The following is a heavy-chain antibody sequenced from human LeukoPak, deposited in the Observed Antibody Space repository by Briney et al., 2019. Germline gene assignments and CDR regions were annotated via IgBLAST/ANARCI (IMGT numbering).Heavy chain of an antibody. CDR3: AGERNYYDSSGYLDY. CDR1: GGSISSSSYY. V-gene: IGHV4-39*01. CDR2: IYYSGST. J-gene: IGHJ4*02. D-gene: IGHD3-22*01. Sequence: PSETLSLTCTVSGGSISSSSYYWGWIRQPPGKGLEWIGSIYYSGSTYYNPSLKSRLTISVDTSKNQFSLKLSSVTAADTAVYYCAGERNYYDSSGYLDYWGQGTLVTVSS.